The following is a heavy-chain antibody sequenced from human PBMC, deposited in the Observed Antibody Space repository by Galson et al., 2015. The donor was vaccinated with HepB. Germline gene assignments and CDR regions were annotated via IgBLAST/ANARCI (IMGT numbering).Heavy chain of an antibody. D-gene: IGHD1-26*01. CDR3: AGGDVSDYVPTPFDS. V-gene: IGHV3-30*09. CDR2: ISYDGSKK. J-gene: IGHJ4*02. Sequence: SLRLSCAASGFTFSSYAMHWVRQAPGKGLEWVAVISYDGSKKYYADSVKGRFAISRDNSKNTLYLQMDSLRVEDTAVYYCAGGDVSDYVPTPFDSWGQGTLVTVSS. CDR1: GFTFSSYA.